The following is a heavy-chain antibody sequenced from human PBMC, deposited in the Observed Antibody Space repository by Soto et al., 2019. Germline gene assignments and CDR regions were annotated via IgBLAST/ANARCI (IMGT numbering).Heavy chain of an antibody. CDR3: VRAGHVFDVHYYGMDL. V-gene: IGHV3-21*01. CDR2: ISSSGTYI. CDR1: GFTFNDYS. D-gene: IGHD3-10*01. J-gene: IGHJ6*02. Sequence: LRLSCEASGFTFNDYSMDWVRQAPEKGLEWVSSISSSGTYIYYADSVKGRFAISRDDANNVMYLQMDTLRAEDTAVYYCVRAGHVFDVHYYGMDLWGQGTTVTVS.